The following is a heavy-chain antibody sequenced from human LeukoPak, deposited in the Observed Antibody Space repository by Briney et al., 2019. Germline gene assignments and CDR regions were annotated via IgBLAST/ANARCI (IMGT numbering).Heavy chain of an antibody. V-gene: IGHV4-38-2*02. Sequence: SETLSLTCTVSAYSISSGYYWGWIRQTPGKGLEWIGSVYHSGSTYYNPSLKSRLNISVDTSKNQFSLKLNSVTAADTAIYYCARDLFGMVVTGSYFDYWGQGTLVTVSS. D-gene: IGHD2-21*02. CDR2: VYHSGST. J-gene: IGHJ4*02. CDR1: AYSISSGYY. CDR3: ARDLFGMVVTGSYFDY.